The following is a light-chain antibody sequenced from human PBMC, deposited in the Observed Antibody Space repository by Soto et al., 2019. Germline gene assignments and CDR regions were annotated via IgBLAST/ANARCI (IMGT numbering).Light chain of an antibody. J-gene: IGKJ2*01. CDR3: QQYNIWPYT. Sequence: IVLTQSPATLSVSPGERATLSCRASQSVSSLLAWYQQKPRQAPRLLIYDTSTRATGIPARFSGSGSATDFTLTISSLQSEDFAIYYCQQYNIWPYTFGQGTKVDIK. CDR2: DTS. CDR1: QSVSSL. V-gene: IGKV3-15*01.